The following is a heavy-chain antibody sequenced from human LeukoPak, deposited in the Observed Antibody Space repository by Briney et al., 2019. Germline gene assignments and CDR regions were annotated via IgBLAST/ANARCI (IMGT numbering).Heavy chain of an antibody. Sequence: SETLSLTCAVSGGSFSAYYWSLIRQPPGKGLEWIGEINHSGSINYNPSLKSRVTISIDTSKNQFSLKLNSVTAADTAVYYCARGVISVTIFAVARNDVFDFWGQGTMVTVSS. CDR1: GGSFSAYY. V-gene: IGHV4-34*01. CDR3: ARGVISVTIFAVARNDVFDF. J-gene: IGHJ3*01. D-gene: IGHD3-3*01. CDR2: INHSGSI.